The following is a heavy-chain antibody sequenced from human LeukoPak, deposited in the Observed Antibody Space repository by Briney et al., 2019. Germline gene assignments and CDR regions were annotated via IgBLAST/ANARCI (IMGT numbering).Heavy chain of an antibody. V-gene: IGHV4-61*01. Sequence: SETLSLTCTVSGGSISGSISSYYWNWIRQPPGKGLEWIGYIYYSGSTNYNPSLKSRVTISVDTSKNQFSLKMTSVTAADTAVYYCARDSTFFVQGVDSSGYTIYYYYYMDVWGKGTTVTISS. CDR1: GGSISGSISSYY. D-gene: IGHD3-22*01. J-gene: IGHJ6*03. CDR3: ARDSTFFVQGVDSSGYTIYYYYYMDV. CDR2: IYYSGST.